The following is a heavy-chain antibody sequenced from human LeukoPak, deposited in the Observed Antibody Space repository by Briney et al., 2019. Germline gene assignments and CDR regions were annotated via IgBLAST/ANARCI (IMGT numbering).Heavy chain of an antibody. Sequence: RGGSLLLSCAASGFSVSSNYMSWVRQAPGKGLEWVSVIYSGGSTYYADSVKGRFTISRHNSKNTLYLQMNSLRAEDTAVYYCARDGDSGMDVWGQGTTVTVSS. CDR3: ARDGDSGMDV. D-gene: IGHD3-10*01. V-gene: IGHV3-53*04. CDR1: GFSVSSNY. CDR2: IYSGGST. J-gene: IGHJ6*02.